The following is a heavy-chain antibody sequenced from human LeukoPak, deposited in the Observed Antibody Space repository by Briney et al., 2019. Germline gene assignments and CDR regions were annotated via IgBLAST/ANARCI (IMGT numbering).Heavy chain of an antibody. CDR3: ARMEVGSYSYYYYGMDV. Sequence: GGSLRLSCAASGFTFSSYEMNWVRQAPGKGLEWVSYISSSGSTIYYADSVKGRFTISRDNAKNSLYLQMNSLRAEDTAVYYCARMEVGSYSYYYYGMDVWGQGTTVTVSS. V-gene: IGHV3-48*03. D-gene: IGHD1-26*01. CDR1: GFTFSSYE. J-gene: IGHJ6*02. CDR2: ISSSGSTI.